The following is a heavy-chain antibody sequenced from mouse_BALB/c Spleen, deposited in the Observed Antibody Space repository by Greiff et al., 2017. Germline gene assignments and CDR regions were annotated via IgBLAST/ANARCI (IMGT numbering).Heavy chain of an antibody. CDR3: VRDRGNYVYYAMDY. CDR1: GFSLTSYD. J-gene: IGHJ4*01. V-gene: IGHV2-9-2*01. CDR2: IWTGGGT. Sequence: VKLVESGPGLVAPSQSLSITCTVSGFSLTSYDISWIRQPPGKGLEWLGVIWTGGGTNYNSAFMSRLSISKDNSKSQVFLKMNSLQTDDTAIYYCVRDRGNYVYYAMDYWGQGTSVTVSS. D-gene: IGHD2-1*01.